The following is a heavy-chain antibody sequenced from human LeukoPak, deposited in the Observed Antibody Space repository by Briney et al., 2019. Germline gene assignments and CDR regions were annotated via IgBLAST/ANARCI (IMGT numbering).Heavy chain of an antibody. V-gene: IGHV4-38-2*02. CDR1: GYSISSGHY. CDR3: ARESGGMDV. CDR2: MYHSGST. J-gene: IGHJ6*03. Sequence: SETLSLTCTVSGYSISSGHYWGWIRQPPGQGLEWIGSMYHSGSTYYNPSLKSRVTISVDTSKNRFSLKLSSVTAADTAVYYCARESGGMDVWGKGTTVTISS. D-gene: IGHD1-1*01.